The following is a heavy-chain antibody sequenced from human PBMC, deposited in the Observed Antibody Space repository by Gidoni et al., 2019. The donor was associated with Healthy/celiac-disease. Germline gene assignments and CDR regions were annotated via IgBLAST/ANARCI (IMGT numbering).Heavy chain of an antibody. J-gene: IGHJ6*02. Sequence: EVQLVESGGGLIQPGGSLRLSCAASGFTVSSNYMSWFRQAPGKGLEWVSVIYSGGSTYYADSVKGRFTISRDNSKNTLYLQMNSLRAEDTAVYYCARDRRKMSWEGMDVWGQGTTVTVSS. CDR3: ARDRRKMSWEGMDV. D-gene: IGHD6-13*01. CDR1: GFTVSSNY. CDR2: IYSGGST. V-gene: IGHV3-53*01.